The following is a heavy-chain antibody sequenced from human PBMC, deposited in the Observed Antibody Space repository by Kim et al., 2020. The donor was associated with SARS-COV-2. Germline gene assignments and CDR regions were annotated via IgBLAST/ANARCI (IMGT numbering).Heavy chain of an antibody. CDR2: IYYSGST. Sequence: SETLSLTCTVSGGSVSSGSYYWSWIRQPPGKGLEWIGYIYYSGSTNYNPSLKSRVTISVDTSKNQFSLKLSSVTAADTAVYYCARTGYYDSSGATGEAWKFDYWGQGTLVTVSS. D-gene: IGHD3-22*01. J-gene: IGHJ4*02. CDR3: ARTGYYDSSGATGEAWKFDY. V-gene: IGHV4-61*01. CDR1: GGSVSSGSYY.